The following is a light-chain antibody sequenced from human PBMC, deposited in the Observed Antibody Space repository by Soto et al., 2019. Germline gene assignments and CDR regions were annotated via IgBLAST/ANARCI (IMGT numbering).Light chain of an antibody. CDR1: QTISRW. J-gene: IGKJ5*01. CDR3: HSRA. CDR2: DAS. Sequence: DIQLTQTPSNLSASVGDEVTITCRASQTISRWLAWYQQQPGRAPKLLIYDASTLESGVPSRFSGSGSETDFTLTISSLQPDDFATYFCHSRAFGQGTRLEIK. V-gene: IGKV1-5*01.